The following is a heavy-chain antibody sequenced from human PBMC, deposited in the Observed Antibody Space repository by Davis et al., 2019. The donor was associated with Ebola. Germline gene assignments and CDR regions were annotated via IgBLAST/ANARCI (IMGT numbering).Heavy chain of an antibody. D-gene: IGHD3-10*01. CDR3: ARDLATSSGAHFFYFGMDV. CDR2: ISGYEDNR. J-gene: IGHJ6*04. Sequence: ASVKVSCKASGYTFTSYGISWVRQAPGQGLEWMGWISGYEDNRNYAPRFQGRITLTKDRATSTVYMELRSLTSDDTAVYHCARDLATSSGAHFFYFGMDVWGEGTSVAVSS. CDR1: GYTFTSYG. V-gene: IGHV1-18*01.